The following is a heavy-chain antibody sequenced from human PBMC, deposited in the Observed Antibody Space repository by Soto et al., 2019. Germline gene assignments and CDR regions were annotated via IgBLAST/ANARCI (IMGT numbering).Heavy chain of an antibody. D-gene: IGHD4-17*01. J-gene: IGHJ6*02. CDR1: GFTFSSYG. Sequence: GESLKISCAASGFTFSSYGMHWVRQAPGKGLEWVAVIWYDGSNKYYADSVKDRFTIARNNSKNTLYQQMNSLSAEDTAVYYGARVQELSRYGVNQYYYYYGMDVWGQGTTVTVSS. CDR3: ARVQELSRYGVNQYYYYYGMDV. CDR2: IWYDGSNK. V-gene: IGHV3-33*01.